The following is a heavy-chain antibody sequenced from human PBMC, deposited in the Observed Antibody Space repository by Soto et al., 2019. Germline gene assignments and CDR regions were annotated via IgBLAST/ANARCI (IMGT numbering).Heavy chain of an antibody. CDR1: GFTFSSYW. CDR2: IKQDGSEK. J-gene: IGHJ4*02. CDR3: ARSPLDKGYSSSSGHFDY. V-gene: IGHV3-7*01. D-gene: IGHD6-6*01. Sequence: GGSLRLSCAASGFTFSSYWMSWVRQAPGKGLEWVANIKQDGSEKYYVDSVKGRLTISRDNAKNSLYLQMNGLRAEDTAVYYCARSPLDKGYSSSSGHFDYWGQGTLVTVSS.